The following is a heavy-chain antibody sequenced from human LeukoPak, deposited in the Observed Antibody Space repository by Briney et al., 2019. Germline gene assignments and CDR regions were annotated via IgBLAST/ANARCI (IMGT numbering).Heavy chain of an antibody. V-gene: IGHV3-20*04. J-gene: IGHJ6*03. CDR2: INWNGGST. CDR3: ARDAHYYDSSGYVPYMDV. Sequence: GGSLRLSCAASGFTFDDYGMSWVRQAPGKGLEWVSGINWNGGSTGYVDSVKGRFTISRDNDKNSLYLQMNSLRAEDTALYYCARDAHYYDSSGYVPYMDVWGKGTTVTVSS. D-gene: IGHD3-22*01. CDR1: GFTFDDYG.